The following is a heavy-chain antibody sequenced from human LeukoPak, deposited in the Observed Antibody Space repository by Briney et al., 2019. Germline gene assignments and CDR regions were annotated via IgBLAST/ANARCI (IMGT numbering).Heavy chain of an antibody. Sequence: PSETLSLTCTVSGGSISSYYWSWLRQPPGKGLEWIGYIYYSGSTNYNPSLKSRVTISVDTSKNQFSLKLSSVTAADTAVYYCARDQGYSSSWYGYYFDYWGQGTLVTVSS. V-gene: IGHV4-59*01. D-gene: IGHD6-13*01. CDR1: GGSISSYY. CDR2: IYYSGST. J-gene: IGHJ4*02. CDR3: ARDQGYSSSWYGYYFDY.